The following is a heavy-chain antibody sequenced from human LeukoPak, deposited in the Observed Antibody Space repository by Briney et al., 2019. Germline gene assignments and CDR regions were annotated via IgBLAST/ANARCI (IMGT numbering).Heavy chain of an antibody. CDR1: GGSFSGYY. J-gene: IGHJ6*02. CDR2: IYYSGSH. D-gene: IGHD6-6*01. CDR3: ARFLSSEYYYYGMDV. Sequence: SETLSLTCAVYGGSFSGYYWSWIRQPPGKGLEWIGYIYYSGSHFYNPSLKSRVTISIDTSKNQFSLKLSSVTAADAAVYYCARFLSSEYYYYGMDVWGQGTTVTVSS. V-gene: IGHV4-59*06.